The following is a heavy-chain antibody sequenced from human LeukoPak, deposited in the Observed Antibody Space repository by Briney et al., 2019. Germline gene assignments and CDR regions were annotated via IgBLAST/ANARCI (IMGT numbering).Heavy chain of an antibody. V-gene: IGHV3-74*01. CDR1: GFTFSTYW. Sequence: PGGSLRLSCAASGFTFSTYWLHWVRQAPGKGLVWVSRIESDGASTTYADSVQGRFTIPRDNAKNTLYLQMNSLRAEDTAVYYCARGYFHGSIDYWGQGTLVTVSS. D-gene: IGHD5-18*01. CDR2: IESDGAST. CDR3: ARGYFHGSIDY. J-gene: IGHJ4*02.